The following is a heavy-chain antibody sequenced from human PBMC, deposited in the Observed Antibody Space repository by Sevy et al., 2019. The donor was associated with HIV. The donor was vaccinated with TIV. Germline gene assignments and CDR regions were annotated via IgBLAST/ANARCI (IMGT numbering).Heavy chain of an antibody. Sequence: GGSLRLSCAASGFTFSSYGMHWVRQAPGKGLEWVAVISYDGSNKYYADSVKGRFTISRDNSKNTLYLQMNSLRAEDTAAYYCATITVPFDYWGQGTLVTVSS. CDR1: GFTFSSYG. CDR2: ISYDGSNK. V-gene: IGHV3-30*03. J-gene: IGHJ4*02. CDR3: ATITVPFDY. D-gene: IGHD3-3*01.